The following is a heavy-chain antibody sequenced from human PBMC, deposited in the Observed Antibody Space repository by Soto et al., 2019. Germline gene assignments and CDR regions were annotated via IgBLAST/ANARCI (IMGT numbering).Heavy chain of an antibody. J-gene: IGHJ4*02. D-gene: IGHD3-22*01. V-gene: IGHV4-61*05. CDR3: ARHRARGEYYDSSGYYPRGLFDY. Sequence: SETLSLTCTVSGGSISSSSYYWSWIRQPPGKGLEWIGYIYYSGSTNYNPFLKSRVTISVDTSKNQFSLKLSSVTAADTAVYYCARHRARGEYYDSSGYYPRGLFDYWGQGTLVTVSS. CDR2: IYYSGST. CDR1: GGSISSSSYY.